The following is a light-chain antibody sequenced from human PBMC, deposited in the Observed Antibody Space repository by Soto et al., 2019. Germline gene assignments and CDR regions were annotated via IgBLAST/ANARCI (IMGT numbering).Light chain of an antibody. V-gene: IGKV3-20*01. CDR1: QSVSSSY. J-gene: IGKJ2*01. Sequence: EIVLTQSPGTLSLSPGERATLSCRASQSVSSSYLAWYQQKPGQAPMLLIYGASSSATVIPDRFSGSGSGTXXXXXXXXXXXXXFAAYXXXXYRSSPTYTFGQGTKLEIK. CDR2: GAS. CDR3: XXYRSSPTYT.